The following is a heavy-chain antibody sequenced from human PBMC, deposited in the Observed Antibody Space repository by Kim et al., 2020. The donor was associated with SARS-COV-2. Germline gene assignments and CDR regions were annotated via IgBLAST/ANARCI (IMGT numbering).Heavy chain of an antibody. Sequence: ASVKVSCKASGYTFTSYYMHWVRQAPGQGLEWMGIINPSGGSTSYAQKFQGRVTMTRDTSTSTVYMELSSLRSEDTAVYYCARDQGIMITFGGVIVPQPFDYWGQGTLVTVSS. CDR2: INPSGGST. J-gene: IGHJ4*02. D-gene: IGHD3-16*02. CDR3: ARDQGIMITFGGVIVPQPFDY. V-gene: IGHV1-46*01. CDR1: GYTFTSYY.